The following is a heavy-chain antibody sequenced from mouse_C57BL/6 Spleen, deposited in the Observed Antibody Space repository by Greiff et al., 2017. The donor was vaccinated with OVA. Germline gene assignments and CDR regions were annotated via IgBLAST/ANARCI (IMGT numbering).Heavy chain of an antibody. D-gene: IGHD2-4*01. J-gene: IGHJ3*01. Sequence: QVQLQQSGAELVRPGTSVKVSCKASGYAFTNYLIEWVKQRPGQGLEWIGVINPGSGVTNYNEKFKGKATLTADKSSSTAYMQLSSLTSEDSAVYFCARSYDYDGFAYWGQGTLVTGSA. V-gene: IGHV1-54*01. CDR3: ARSYDYDGFAY. CDR1: GYAFTNYL. CDR2: INPGSGVT.